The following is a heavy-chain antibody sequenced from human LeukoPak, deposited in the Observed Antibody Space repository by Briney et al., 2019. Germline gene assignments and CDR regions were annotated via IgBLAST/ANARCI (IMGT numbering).Heavy chain of an antibody. CDR2: INPNSGGT. CDR3: ARDGGYSGYDSFDY. Sequence: ASVKVSCKASGYTFTGYYMHWVRQAPGQGLEWMGWINPNSGGTNYAQKFQGWVTMTRDTSISTAYMELSRLRSDDTAVYYCARDGGYSGYDSFDYRGQGTLVTVSS. D-gene: IGHD5-12*01. V-gene: IGHV1-2*04. J-gene: IGHJ4*02. CDR1: GYTFTGYY.